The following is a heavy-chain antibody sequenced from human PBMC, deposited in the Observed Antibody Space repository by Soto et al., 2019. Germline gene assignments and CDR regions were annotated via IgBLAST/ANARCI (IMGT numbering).Heavy chain of an antibody. CDR3: AGCGGDCYCYYYGMDV. V-gene: IGHV3-30-3*01. CDR1: GFTFSSYA. CDR2: ISYDGSSK. D-gene: IGHD2-21*02. Sequence: PGGSLRLSCAASGFTFSSYAMHWVRQAPGKRLEWVAVISYDGSSKYYADSVKGRFTISRDNSKNTLYLQMNSLRAEDTAVYYCAGCGGDCYCYYYGMDVWGQGTTVTVSS. J-gene: IGHJ6*02.